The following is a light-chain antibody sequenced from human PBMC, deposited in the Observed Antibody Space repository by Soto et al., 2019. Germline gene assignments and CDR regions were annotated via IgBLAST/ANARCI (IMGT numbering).Light chain of an antibody. V-gene: IGLV1-40*01. CDR1: SSNIGAGYD. CDR2: GNS. CDR3: QSYDSSVTLRV. J-gene: IGLJ1*01. Sequence: QSVLTQPPSVSGAPGQRVTISCTGSSSNIGAGYDVHWYQQLPGTAPKLLISGNSNRPSGVPDRFSGSKSGTSASLAITGLQADDEADYYCQSYDSSVTLRVFGTGTKLTVL.